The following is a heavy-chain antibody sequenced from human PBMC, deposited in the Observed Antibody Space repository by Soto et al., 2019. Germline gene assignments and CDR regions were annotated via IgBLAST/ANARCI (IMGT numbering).Heavy chain of an antibody. V-gene: IGHV1-69*13. CDR3: AREAAAGIRAFDI. Sequence: SVKVSCKASGGTFSSYAISWVRQAPGQGLEWMGGIIPIFGTANYAQKFQGRVTITADESTSTAYMELSSLRSEDTAVYYCAREAAAGIRAFDIWGEGTTVPVSS. CDR1: GGTFSSYA. D-gene: IGHD6-13*01. CDR2: IIPIFGTA. J-gene: IGHJ3*02.